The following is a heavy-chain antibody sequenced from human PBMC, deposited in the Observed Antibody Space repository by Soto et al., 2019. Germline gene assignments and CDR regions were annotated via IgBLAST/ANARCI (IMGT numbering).Heavy chain of an antibody. Sequence: QDQWVQSGAEVKKPGSSVKVSCKASGVTFSSHTFSWLRQAPGQGLEWMGRIIPALGTATYAQKFQGRATITADESATTVYVDLNSLSSEDTAVYYCARADFGDYWYFELWGRRTLVTVSS. CDR2: IIPALGTA. V-gene: IGHV1-69*08. D-gene: IGHD4-17*01. J-gene: IGHJ2*01. CDR1: GVTFSSHT. CDR3: ARADFGDYWYFEL.